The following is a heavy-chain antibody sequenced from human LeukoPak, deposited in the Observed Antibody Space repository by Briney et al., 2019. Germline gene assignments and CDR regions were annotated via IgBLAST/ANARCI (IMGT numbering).Heavy chain of an antibody. CDR1: GFTFSNYA. J-gene: IGHJ6*03. D-gene: IGHD2-15*01. CDR3: AREGHWVVHGLYYYYMDV. V-gene: IGHV3-30*01. Sequence: GRSLRLSCAASGFTFSNYAMHWVRQAPGKGLEWVAVISYDGRNEFYADSVKGRFTISRDNSKNTLDLQMNSLRAEDTAVYYCAREGHWVVHGLYYYYMDVWGKGTTVTVSS. CDR2: ISYDGRNE.